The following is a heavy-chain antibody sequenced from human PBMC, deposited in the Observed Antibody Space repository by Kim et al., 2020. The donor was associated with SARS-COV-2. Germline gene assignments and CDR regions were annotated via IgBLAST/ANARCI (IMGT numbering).Heavy chain of an antibody. CDR3: AAVPGGGRVDY. Sequence: GGSLRLSCAASGLIFRNYAMTWVRQPLGKGLEWVSTIGDAGDIHYADSVKGRCTISRDNSKNTLYLQLNSMRAEDTAVYYCAAVPGGGRVDYWGQGTLVTVSS. CDR1: GLIFRNYA. V-gene: IGHV3-23*01. D-gene: IGHD3-16*01. CDR2: IGDAGDI. J-gene: IGHJ4*02.